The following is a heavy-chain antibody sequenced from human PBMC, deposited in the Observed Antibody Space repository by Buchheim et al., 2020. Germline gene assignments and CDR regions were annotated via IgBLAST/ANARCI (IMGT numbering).Heavy chain of an antibody. J-gene: IGHJ5*02. CDR3: ARDSYYYDSSGYISS. D-gene: IGHD3-22*01. Sequence: QVQLVQSGAEVKKPGASVKVSCKASGYTFTSYYMHWVRQAPGQGLEWMGIINPSGGSTSYAQKFQGRVTMTRDTSTSPGFMELSSLRSEDTAVYYCARDSYYYDSSGYISSWGQGTL. CDR1: GYTFTSYY. V-gene: IGHV1-46*03. CDR2: INPSGGST.